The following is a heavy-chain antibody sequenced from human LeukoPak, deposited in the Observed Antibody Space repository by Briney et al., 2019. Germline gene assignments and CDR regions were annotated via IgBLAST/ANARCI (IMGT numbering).Heavy chain of an antibody. V-gene: IGHV3-23*01. D-gene: IGHD6-19*01. Sequence: GRPLRLSCAASGFTFNSHAISWLRQAPGTGQDSVSTTGGRGDKTFYADSVKGRFTISIDNSKNMLHLQMSSLTGEDTALYYCVRRGDASSGWGDHDYWGQGALVTVSS. J-gene: IGHJ4*02. CDR3: VRRGDASSGWGDHDY. CDR2: TGGRGDKT. CDR1: GFTFNSHA.